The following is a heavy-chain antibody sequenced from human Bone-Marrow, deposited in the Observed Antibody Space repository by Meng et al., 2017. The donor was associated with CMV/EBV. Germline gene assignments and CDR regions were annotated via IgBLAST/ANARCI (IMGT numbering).Heavy chain of an antibody. CDR3: ARARWCIFYFDY. V-gene: IGHV4-4*02. Sequence: GSNVRSDGGTWGRQPPANVREWIGQISQSGGSDDNPSLKSRVTISVDKSKNQFSLNLSSVTAADTAVYYCARARWCIFYFDYWGHGTLVTVSS. CDR1: GSNVRSDG. CDR2: ISQSGGS. D-gene: IGHD2-8*01. J-gene: IGHJ4*01.